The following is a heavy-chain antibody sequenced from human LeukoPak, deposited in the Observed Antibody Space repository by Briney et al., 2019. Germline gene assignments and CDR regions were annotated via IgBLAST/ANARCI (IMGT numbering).Heavy chain of an antibody. J-gene: IGHJ4*02. Sequence: PSETLSLTCAVSGYSISSGYYWGWIRQPPGEGLEWIGSIYFTGTTYYNPSLMSRVTTSLDTSKNQFSLNLSSVTAADTAVYYCARKGYCSSGSCYLDYWGQGTLVTVSS. CDR1: GYSISSGYY. CDR3: ARKGYCSSGSCYLDY. V-gene: IGHV4-38-2*01. CDR2: IYFTGTT. D-gene: IGHD2-15*01.